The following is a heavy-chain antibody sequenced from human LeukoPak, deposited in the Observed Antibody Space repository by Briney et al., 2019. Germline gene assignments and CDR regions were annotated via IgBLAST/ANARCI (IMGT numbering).Heavy chain of an antibody. J-gene: IGHJ4*02. CDR3: ARPYSSSWYYFDY. D-gene: IGHD6-13*01. V-gene: IGHV4-30-4*08. CDR2: IYYSGST. Sequence: SETLSLTCTVSGGSISSGDYYWSWIRQPPGKGLEWIGYIYYSGSTYYNPSLKSRVTISVDTSKNQFSLKLSSVTAADTAVYYCARPYSSSWYYFDYWGQGTLVTVSS. CDR1: GGSISSGDYY.